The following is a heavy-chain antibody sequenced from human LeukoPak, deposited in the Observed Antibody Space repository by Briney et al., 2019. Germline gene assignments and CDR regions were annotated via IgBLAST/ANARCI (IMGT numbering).Heavy chain of an antibody. J-gene: IGHJ4*02. D-gene: IGHD2-2*01. Sequence: ASVKVSCKASGGVFTTYAISWVRQAPGQGLEWLGWINPSTGGTKYAQQFQGWVTLTRDTSTSTAYLDLSRLKSNDTAVYYCARGYSSMFIDNWGQGTLVSVSS. CDR3: ARGYSSMFIDN. CDR1: GGVFTTYA. V-gene: IGHV1-2*04. CDR2: INPSTGGT.